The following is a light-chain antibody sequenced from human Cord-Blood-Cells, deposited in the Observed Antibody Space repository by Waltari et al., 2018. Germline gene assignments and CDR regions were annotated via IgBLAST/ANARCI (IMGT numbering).Light chain of an antibody. CDR1: SSDVGGYNY. J-gene: IGLJ2*01. CDR3: CSYAGSYTLV. V-gene: IGLV2-11*01. Sequence: QSALTQPRSVSGSPGQSVTISCTGTSSDVGGYNYVSWYQQQPGKAPKLIIYDVSKRPSGVPDRFSGSKSGNTAALTISGLQAEDEADYYCCSYAGSYTLVFGGGTKLTVL. CDR2: DVS.